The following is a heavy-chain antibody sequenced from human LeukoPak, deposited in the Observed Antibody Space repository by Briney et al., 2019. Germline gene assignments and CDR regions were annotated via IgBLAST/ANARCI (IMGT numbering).Heavy chain of an antibody. CDR3: AQDSSGDAFDI. J-gene: IGHJ3*02. V-gene: IGHV4-34*01. Sequence: PSETLSLTCAVYGGSFSGYYWSWVRQPPGKGMEWIGEINHSGSTNYNPSLKIRVTISVDTSKNQFSLKLSSVTAADTAVYYCAQDSSGDAFDIWGQGTMVTVSS. CDR1: GGSFSGYY. CDR2: INHSGST. D-gene: IGHD3-22*01.